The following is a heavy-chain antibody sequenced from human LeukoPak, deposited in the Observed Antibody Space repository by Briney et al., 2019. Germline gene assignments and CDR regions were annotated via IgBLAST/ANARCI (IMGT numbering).Heavy chain of an antibody. J-gene: IGHJ6*03. CDR1: GFTFSSYW. V-gene: IGHV3-7*01. Sequence: GGSLRLSCAASGFTFSSYWMSWVRQAPGKGLEWVANIKQDGSEKYYVDSVKGRFTISRDNAKNSLYLQMNSLRAEDTAVYYCASVSGWYRNYYYYMDVWGKGTTVTVSS. D-gene: IGHD6-19*01. CDR3: ASVSGWYRNYYYYMDV. CDR2: IKQDGSEK.